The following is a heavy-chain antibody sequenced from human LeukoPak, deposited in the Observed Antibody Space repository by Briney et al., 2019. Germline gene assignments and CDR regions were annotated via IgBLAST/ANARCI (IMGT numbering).Heavy chain of an antibody. CDR1: GGSISSSSYY. J-gene: IGHJ6*03. D-gene: IGHD3-10*01. CDR3: ARDRYYYGSGSYPYMDV. V-gene: IGHV4-61*02. Sequence: SETLSLTCTVSGGSISSSSYYWGWIRQPAGKGLEWIGRIHTSGSTNYNPSLKSRVTMSVDTSKNQFSLKLSSVTAVDTAVYYCARDRYYYGSGSYPYMDVWGKGTTVTISS. CDR2: IHTSGST.